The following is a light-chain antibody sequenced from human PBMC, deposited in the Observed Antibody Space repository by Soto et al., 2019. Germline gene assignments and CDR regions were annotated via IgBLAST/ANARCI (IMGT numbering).Light chain of an antibody. CDR3: AAWDVSLVV. V-gene: IGLV1-44*01. Sequence: QSVLTQPPSASGTPGQRVTIFCSGSSSNIGTNTVIWYQQLPGAAPKLLIHSDNQRPSGVPDRFSGSKSGTSASLAIRGLQSEEEADYYCAAWDVSLVVFGGGTKLTVL. J-gene: IGLJ2*01. CDR2: SDN. CDR1: SSNIGTNT.